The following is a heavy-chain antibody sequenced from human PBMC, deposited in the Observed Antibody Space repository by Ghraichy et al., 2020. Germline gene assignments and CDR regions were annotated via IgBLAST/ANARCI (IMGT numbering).Heavy chain of an antibody. CDR2: MNPNSGNT. J-gene: IGHJ6*02. CDR3: ARVGDSSSWYGYLDYYGMDV. D-gene: IGHD6-13*01. CDR1: GYTFTSYD. Sequence: ASVKVSCKASGYTFTSYDINWVRQATGQGLEWMGWMNPNSGNTGYAQKFQGRVTMTRNTSISTAYMELSSLRSEDTAVYYCARVGDSSSWYGYLDYYGMDVWGQGTTVTVSS. V-gene: IGHV1-8*01.